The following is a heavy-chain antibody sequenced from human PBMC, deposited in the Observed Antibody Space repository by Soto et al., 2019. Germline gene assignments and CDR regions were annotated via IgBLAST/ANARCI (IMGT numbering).Heavy chain of an antibody. J-gene: IGHJ4*02. D-gene: IGHD3-10*01. V-gene: IGHV3-64*02. Sequence: PGGSLRLSCTASGFSFSNYAMHWVRQAPGKGLEYISGISTNGGTTYYTDSVEGRFTISRDNSKNTLYLQLGSLRAEDMAVYFCARTYYYGTGSGTNFDYWGQGALVTVSS. CDR3: ARTYYYGTGSGTNFDY. CDR1: GFSFSNYA. CDR2: ISTNGGTT.